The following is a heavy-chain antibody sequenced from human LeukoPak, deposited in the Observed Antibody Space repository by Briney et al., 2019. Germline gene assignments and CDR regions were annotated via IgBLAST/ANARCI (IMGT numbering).Heavy chain of an antibody. CDR3: ARASKEQWLAIDY. CDR2: IYYSGST. CDR1: GGSISSGGYY. V-gene: IGHV4-31*03. J-gene: IGHJ4*02. Sequence: PQTLSLTCTVSGGSISSGGYYWSWIRQHPGKGLEWIGYIYYSGSTYYNPSLKSRVTISVDTSKNQFSLKLSSVTAADTAVYYCARASKEQWLAIDYWGQGTLVTVSS. D-gene: IGHD6-19*01.